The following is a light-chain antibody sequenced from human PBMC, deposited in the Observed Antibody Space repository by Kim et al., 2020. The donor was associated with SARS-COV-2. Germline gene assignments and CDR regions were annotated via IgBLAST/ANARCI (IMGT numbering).Light chain of an antibody. CDR3: QSYDSSNLYV. CDR1: SGSSASSY. J-gene: IGLJ1*01. V-gene: IGLV6-57*01. Sequence: TVTISGTRSSGSSASSYGQWYQQRPGSSPTTVIYEDNQRPSGVPERFSGSIDSSSNSASLTISGLKTEDEADYYCQSYDSSNLYVFGTGTKVTVL. CDR2: EDN.